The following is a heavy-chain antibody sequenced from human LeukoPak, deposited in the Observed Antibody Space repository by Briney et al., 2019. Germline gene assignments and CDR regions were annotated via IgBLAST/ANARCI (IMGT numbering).Heavy chain of an antibody. Sequence: PSETLSLTCSVSGASIGSFYWSWIRQPAGKGLEWIGRLYKGGDTNYSPSLRSRVTVSADTAKNQFSLIVSSVTAADTAMYYCARGLATTAEGFYAFDIWGHGTMVTVSS. CDR2: LYKGGDT. CDR3: ARGLATTAEGFYAFDI. V-gene: IGHV4-4*07. CDR1: GASIGSFY. D-gene: IGHD1-1*01. J-gene: IGHJ3*02.